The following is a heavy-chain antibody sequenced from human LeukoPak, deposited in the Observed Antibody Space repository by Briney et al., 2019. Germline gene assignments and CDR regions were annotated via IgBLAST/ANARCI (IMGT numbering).Heavy chain of an antibody. J-gene: IGHJ4*02. CDR2: MSPNSGDT. Sequence: ASVKVSCNTSGYTFTNYDINWVRQATGQGLEWMGWMSPNSGDTGYAQKFQDRVTMTRSTSISTAYMELSSLRSDDTAVYYCARRNFDYFDSWGQGTLVTVSS. D-gene: IGHD1-7*01. CDR3: ARRNFDYFDS. V-gene: IGHV1-8*01. CDR1: GYTFTNYD.